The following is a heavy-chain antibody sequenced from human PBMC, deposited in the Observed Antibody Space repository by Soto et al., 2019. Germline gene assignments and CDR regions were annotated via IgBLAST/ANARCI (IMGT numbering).Heavy chain of an antibody. Sequence: QVQLVQSGAEVKKPGASVKVSCKASGYTFTSYAMHWVRQAPGQRLEWMGWINAGNGNTKYSQKFQGRVTITRDTSASTAYRELSSLRSEDTAVYYCARVGAVAGIIYAFDIWGQGTMVTVSS. V-gene: IGHV1-3*01. CDR2: INAGNGNT. J-gene: IGHJ3*02. D-gene: IGHD6-19*01. CDR3: ARVGAVAGIIYAFDI. CDR1: GYTFTSYA.